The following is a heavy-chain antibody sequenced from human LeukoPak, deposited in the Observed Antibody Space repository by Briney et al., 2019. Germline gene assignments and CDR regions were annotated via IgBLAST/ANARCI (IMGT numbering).Heavy chain of an antibody. Sequence: ASVKVSCKASGGTLSSYDICWVRQAPGQGLEWMGGISPILGSLNYAQKFQGRVTITADKSTNTAYMELSSLRSEDTAVYYCARDNSVEDTAWWFDPWGQGTLVTVSS. J-gene: IGHJ5*02. CDR2: ISPILGSL. CDR3: ARDNSVEDTAWWFDP. D-gene: IGHD4-23*01. CDR1: GGTLSSYD. V-gene: IGHV1-69*06.